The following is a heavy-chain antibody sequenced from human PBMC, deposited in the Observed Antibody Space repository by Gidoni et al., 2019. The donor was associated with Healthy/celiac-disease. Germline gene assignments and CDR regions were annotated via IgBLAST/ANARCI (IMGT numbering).Heavy chain of an antibody. D-gene: IGHD4-17*01. CDR2: ISYDGSNK. Sequence: QVQLVESGGGVVQPGRSLRLSCAASGFTFSSYAMHWVRQAPGKGLEWVAVISYDGSNKYYADSVKGRFTISRDNSKNTLYLQMNSLRAEDTAVYYCARVPYGDHNWDDYWGQGTLVTVSS. J-gene: IGHJ4*02. V-gene: IGHV3-30-3*01. CDR1: GFTFSSYA. CDR3: ARVPYGDHNWDDY.